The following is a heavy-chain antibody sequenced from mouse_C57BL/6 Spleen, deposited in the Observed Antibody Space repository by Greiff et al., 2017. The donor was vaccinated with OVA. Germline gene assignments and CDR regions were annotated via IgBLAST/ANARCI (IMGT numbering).Heavy chain of an antibody. Sequence: QVQLQESGAELVRPGTSVKVSCTASGYAFTNYLIEWVKQRPGQGLEWIGVINPGSGGTNYNEKFQGKATLTADKSSSPAYMQPSSLTSEDYAVNFCARGGDDGNPFDYWGQGTLVTVSA. J-gene: IGHJ3*01. D-gene: IGHD2-1*01. CDR3: ARGGDDGNPFDY. CDR1: GYAFTNYL. V-gene: IGHV1-54*01. CDR2: INPGSGGT.